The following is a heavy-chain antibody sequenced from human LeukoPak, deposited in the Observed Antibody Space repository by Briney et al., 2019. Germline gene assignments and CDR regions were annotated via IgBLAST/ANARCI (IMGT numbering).Heavy chain of an antibody. CDR3: ARLRPAAMVSLGSYYYYGMDV. CDR2: IYYSGST. CDR1: GGSISSYY. Sequence: SETLSLTCTVSGGSISSYYWSWIRQPPGKGLEWIGYIYYSGSTNYNPSLKSRVTISVDTSKNQFSLKLSSVTAADTAVYYCARLRPAAMVSLGSYYYYGMDVWGQGTTVTVSS. D-gene: IGHD2-2*01. J-gene: IGHJ6*02. V-gene: IGHV4-59*08.